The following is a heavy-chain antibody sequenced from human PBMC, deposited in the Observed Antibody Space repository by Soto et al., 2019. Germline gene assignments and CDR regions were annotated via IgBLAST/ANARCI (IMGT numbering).Heavy chain of an antibody. CDR3: AREAVAVTNRAFDI. V-gene: IGHV4-31*01. Sequence: QVQLQASGPGLVKPSQTLSLTCSVSGGSISSGGHYWSWIRQHPGKGLKWIGYIYDSGSTNNNPSIRGQVTIPVDTSKNQYSLKLRFVTAADTAVYYCAREAVAVTNRAFDIWGQGTMVTVSS. CDR1: GGSISSGGHY. D-gene: IGHD6-19*01. CDR2: IYDSGST. J-gene: IGHJ3*02.